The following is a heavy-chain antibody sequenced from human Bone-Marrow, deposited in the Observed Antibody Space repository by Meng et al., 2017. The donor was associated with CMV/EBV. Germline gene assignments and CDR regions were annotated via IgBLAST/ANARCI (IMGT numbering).Heavy chain of an antibody. Sequence: GGYLRLCCTASGFTFGDYAMSWVRQALGKGLEWVGFIRGKAYGGTTEYAASVKGRFTISRDDSKSIAYLQMNSLKTEETAVYYCTRTNTLYYYYYGKDVWGQGTTVTVSS. D-gene: IGHD5-18*01. CDR3: TRTNTLYYYYYGKDV. J-gene: IGHJ6*02. CDR2: IRGKAYGGTT. V-gene: IGHV3-49*04. CDR1: GFTFGDYA.